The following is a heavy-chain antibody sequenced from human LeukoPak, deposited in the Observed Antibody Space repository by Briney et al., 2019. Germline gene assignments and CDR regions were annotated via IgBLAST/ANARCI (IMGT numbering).Heavy chain of an antibody. J-gene: IGHJ4*02. Sequence: GGSLRLSCAASGFTFSSYGMSWVRQAPGKGLEWVSAISGSGSSTYYAASVKGRFTISRDNSKNTLYLQMNSLRAEDTAMYYCARDTLYGSGSYIDYWGQGTLVTVSS. CDR2: ISGSGSST. CDR3: ARDTLYGSGSYIDY. V-gene: IGHV3-23*01. CDR1: GFTFSSYG. D-gene: IGHD3-10*01.